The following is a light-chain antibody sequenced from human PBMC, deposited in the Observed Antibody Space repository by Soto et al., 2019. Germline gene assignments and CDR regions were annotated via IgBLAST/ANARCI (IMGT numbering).Light chain of an antibody. J-gene: IGKJ5*01. Sequence: VVFTHSPATLSFSPGGTRTLSRRATQTLSRSWLAWYQHKAGQAPRLLVSGASRRATGIPDRFSGGGAGTDFTLTISRLEPEDSALYYCQQYDRPPITFGQGTRLEIK. V-gene: IGKV3-20*01. CDR3: QQYDRPPIT. CDR2: GAS. CDR1: QTLSRSW.